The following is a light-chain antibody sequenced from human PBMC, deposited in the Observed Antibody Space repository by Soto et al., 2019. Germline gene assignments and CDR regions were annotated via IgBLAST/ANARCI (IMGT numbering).Light chain of an antibody. CDR1: SSDVGGYNY. Sequence: QSVLTQPASVSGSPVQSITISCTGTSSDVGGYNYVSWYQQHPGKAPKLMIYEVSNRPSGVSNRFSGSKSGNTASLTISGLQAEDEADYYCISYTSSSTIVVFGGGTTFTVL. J-gene: IGLJ2*01. CDR2: EVS. V-gene: IGLV2-14*01. CDR3: ISYTSSSTIVV.